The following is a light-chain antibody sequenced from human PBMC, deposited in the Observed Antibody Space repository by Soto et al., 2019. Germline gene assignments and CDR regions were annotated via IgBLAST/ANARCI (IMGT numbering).Light chain of an antibody. J-gene: IGLJ1*01. V-gene: IGLV2-14*01. CDR1: SSDVGGYNY. CDR3: SSYTSSSSYV. Sequence: QSALTQPASVSGSPGQSITISCTGTSSDVGGYNYVSWYRQHPGKAPKRMIYEVSNRPSGVSNRFSGSKACNTASLTIFGLQAEDEADYYCSSYTSSSSYVFGTGTKVTVL. CDR2: EVS.